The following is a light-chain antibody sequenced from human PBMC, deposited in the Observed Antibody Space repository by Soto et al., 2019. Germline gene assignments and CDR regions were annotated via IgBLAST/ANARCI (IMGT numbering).Light chain of an antibody. J-gene: IGLJ2*01. CDR2: EVN. Sequence: QSALHQPASVSGSPGQSITISCTGTSSDVGGYNFVSWYQQHPGKAPKLMIFEVNNRPSGVSNRFSVSKSGNTASLTISGLQAEDEADYYCSSWTSSTTQVLGGGTKLTVL. CDR1: SSDVGGYNF. CDR3: SSWTSSTTQV. V-gene: IGLV2-14*01.